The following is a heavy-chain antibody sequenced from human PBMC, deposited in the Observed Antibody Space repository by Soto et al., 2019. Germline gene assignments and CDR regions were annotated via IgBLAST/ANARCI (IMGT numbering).Heavy chain of an antibody. J-gene: IGHJ4*02. V-gene: IGHV5-51*01. CDR1: GYSFTSYW. CDR3: ARVGSFYEANDC. CDR2: IYPSDSDT. Sequence: PGESLKISCKGSGYSFTSYWIGWVRQMPGKGLEWMGIIYPSDSDTKYSPSFQGQVTISVDKSISTAYLQWSSLQASDTAMYYCARVGSFYEANDCWGQGTLVTVSS. D-gene: IGHD3-16*02.